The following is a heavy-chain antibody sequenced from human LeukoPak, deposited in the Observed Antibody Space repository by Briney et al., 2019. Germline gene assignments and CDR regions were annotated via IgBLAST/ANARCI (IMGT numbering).Heavy chain of an antibody. CDR3: ARDLAVAGTRTFDY. V-gene: IGHV3-21*01. J-gene: IGHJ4*02. CDR1: GFTFGTYA. Sequence: GGSLRLSCAASGFTFGTYAMNWVRQAPGKGLEWVSSISRSGRDIYYADSVKGRFTISRDNSKNTLHLQMNSLRPEDTAVYYCARDLAVAGTRTFDYWGQGTLVTVSS. CDR2: ISRSGRDI. D-gene: IGHD6-19*01.